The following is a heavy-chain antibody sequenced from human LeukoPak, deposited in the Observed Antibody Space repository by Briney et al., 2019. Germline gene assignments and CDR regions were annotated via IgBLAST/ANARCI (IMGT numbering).Heavy chain of an antibody. V-gene: IGHV3-23*01. CDR1: GFTFSSYA. CDR3: AKVSWLGTLPSYHFDS. J-gene: IGHJ4*02. CDR2: ISGSGGST. Sequence: GGSLRLSCAASGFTFSSYAMSWVRQAPGKGLEWVSAISGSGGSTYYVDSVKGRFTISRDNSKNTLYLQMNSLRAEDTAVYYCAKVSWLGTLPSYHFDSWGQGTQVTVSS. D-gene: IGHD6-19*01.